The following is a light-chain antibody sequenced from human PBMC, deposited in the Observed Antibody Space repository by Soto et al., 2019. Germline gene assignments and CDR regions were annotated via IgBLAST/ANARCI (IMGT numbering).Light chain of an antibody. CDR2: DAS. J-gene: IGKJ4*01. CDR3: LQHNSYPLS. Sequence: EIVMTQSPATLSVSPGERATLSCRASQSVRNNYLAWYQQKPGQAPRLLIYDASSRATGIPDRFSGGGSGTDFTLTISRLEPEDFTTYYCLQHNSYPLSFGGGTKVDI. CDR1: QSVRNNY. V-gene: IGKV3D-20*02.